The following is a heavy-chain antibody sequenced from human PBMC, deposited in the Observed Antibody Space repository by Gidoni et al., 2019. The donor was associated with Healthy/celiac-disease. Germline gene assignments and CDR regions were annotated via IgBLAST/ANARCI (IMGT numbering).Heavy chain of an antibody. CDR2: INHSGST. Sequence: QVQLQQWGAGLLKPSETLSLTCAVYGGSFSGSYWSWIRPPPGKGLEWIGEINHSGSTNYNPSLKGRVTISVDTSKNQFSLKLSSVTAADTAVYYCARGKYYYGSGSYSRYYYYGMDVWGQGTTVTVSS. CDR3: ARGKYYYGSGSYSRYYYYGMDV. J-gene: IGHJ6*02. CDR1: GGSFSGSY. D-gene: IGHD3-10*01. V-gene: IGHV4-34*01.